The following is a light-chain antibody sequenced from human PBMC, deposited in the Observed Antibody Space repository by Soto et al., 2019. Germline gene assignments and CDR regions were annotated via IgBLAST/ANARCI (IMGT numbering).Light chain of an antibody. V-gene: IGKV1-6*01. Sequence: AVQMTQSPSSLSASVGDRVTISCRASQAIRNDLGWYQQKPGRAPKLLIYAATDLESGVPSRFSGSGSGTDFTLTISSLQPEDFATYYCLHDYNYPLTFGGGTKVEIK. CDR1: QAIRND. CDR3: LHDYNYPLT. J-gene: IGKJ4*01. CDR2: AAT.